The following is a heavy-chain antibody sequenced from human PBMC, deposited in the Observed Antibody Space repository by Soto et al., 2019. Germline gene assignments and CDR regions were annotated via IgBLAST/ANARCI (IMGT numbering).Heavy chain of an antibody. CDR3: ARSPSAVSSFDY. CDR1: GGTFSSYA. J-gene: IGHJ4*02. Sequence: SVKVSCKASGGTFSSYAISWVRQAPGQGIEWMGGIIPIFGTANYAQKFQGRVTITADESTSTAYMELSSLRSEDTAVYYCARSPSAVSSFDYWGQGTLVTVSS. CDR2: IIPIFGTA. V-gene: IGHV1-69*13.